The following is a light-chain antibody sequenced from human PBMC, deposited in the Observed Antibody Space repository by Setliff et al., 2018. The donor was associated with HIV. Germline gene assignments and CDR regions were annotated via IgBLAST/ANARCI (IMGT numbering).Light chain of an antibody. CDR3: QSYDSSLSGVV. CDR1: SSNIGTGYD. J-gene: IGLJ1*01. Sequence: VLTQPPSLSWAPGQRVTISCTGSSSNIGTGYDVHWYQQLPGTAPKLLIHDNNNRPSGVPDRFSGSKSGTSASLAITGLQAEDEADYYCQSYDSSLSGVVFGSGTKVTVL. V-gene: IGLV1-40*01. CDR2: DNN.